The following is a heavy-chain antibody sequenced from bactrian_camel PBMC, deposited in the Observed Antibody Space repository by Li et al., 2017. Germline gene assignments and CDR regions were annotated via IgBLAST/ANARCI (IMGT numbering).Heavy chain of an antibody. CDR2: IDILGET. CDR3: AASWDVTAPAALGRIPSPEFGY. V-gene: IGHV3S57*01. D-gene: IGHD5*01. J-gene: IGHJ6*01. Sequence: HVQLVESGGGSVQTGGSLRLACVYSGRTYYMAWFRQIPGNERERETVATIDILGETAYADSVKGRFTISKDNDKNTLYLQMDSLTPEDTGTYRCAASWDVTAPAALGRIPSPEFGYWGEGTQ. CDR1: GRTYY.